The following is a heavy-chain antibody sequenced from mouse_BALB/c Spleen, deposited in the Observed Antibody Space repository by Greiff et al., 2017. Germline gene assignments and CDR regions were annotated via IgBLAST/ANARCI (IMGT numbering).Heavy chain of an antibody. Sequence: VQLQQSGAELAKPGASVKMSCKASGYTFTSYWMHWVKQRPGQGLEWIGYINPSTGYTEYNQKFKDKATLTADKSSSTAYMQLSSLTSEDSAVYYCARSKYGNLFAYWGQGTLVTVSA. D-gene: IGHD2-10*02. CDR1: GYTFTSYW. CDR3: ARSKYGNLFAY. V-gene: IGHV1-7*01. J-gene: IGHJ3*01. CDR2: INPSTGYT.